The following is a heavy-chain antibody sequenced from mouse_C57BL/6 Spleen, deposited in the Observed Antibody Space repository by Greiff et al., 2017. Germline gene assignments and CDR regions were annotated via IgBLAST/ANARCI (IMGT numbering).Heavy chain of an antibody. V-gene: IGHV1-55*01. CDR2: IYPGSGST. J-gene: IGHJ3*01. CDR3: ARSYYGSPWFAY. D-gene: IGHD1-1*01. CDR1: GYTFTSYW. Sequence: QVQLQQPGAELVKPGASVKMSCKASGYTFTSYWITWVKQRPGQGLEWIGDIYPGSGSTNYNEKFKSKATLTVDTSSSTAYMQLSSLTSEDSAVYYWARSYYGSPWFAYWGQGTLVTVSA.